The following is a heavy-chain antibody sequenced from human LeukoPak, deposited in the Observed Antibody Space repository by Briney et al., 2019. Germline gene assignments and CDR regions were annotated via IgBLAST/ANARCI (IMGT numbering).Heavy chain of an antibody. J-gene: IGHJ4*02. V-gene: IGHV4-38-2*02. CDR2: ISHCGSP. D-gene: IGHD3-16*02. CDR1: GYSISSGYY. Sequence: SETLSLTCTVSGYSISSGYYWGWFRQTPGRGLEWIASISHCGSPYYNPSLKSRVTISEDLSRNVFSLTLNSVTAADAAVYYCAREGRENIAIGVDWGQGALVTVSS. CDR3: AREGRENIAIGVD.